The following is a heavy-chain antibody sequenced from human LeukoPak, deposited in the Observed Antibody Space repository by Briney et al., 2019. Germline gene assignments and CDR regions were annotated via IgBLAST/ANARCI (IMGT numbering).Heavy chain of an antibody. J-gene: IGHJ5*02. CDR3: TRRVSATRWFDP. Sequence: PGGSLRLSCAASGFTFSDYWMHWVRQAPGKGLEWVSRIIGDGSTTIYADSVKGRFTISRDNAENTMYLQMNSLRVEDTAVYYCTRRVSATRWFDPWSQGTLVTVSS. CDR1: GFTFSDYW. V-gene: IGHV3-74*01. CDR2: IIGDGSTT. D-gene: IGHD2-15*01.